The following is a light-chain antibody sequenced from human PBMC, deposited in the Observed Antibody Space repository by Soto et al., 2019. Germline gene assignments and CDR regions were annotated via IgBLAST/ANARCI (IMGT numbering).Light chain of an antibody. CDR3: SSYTSSITPVV. Sequence: QSALTQPASVSGSPGQSITISCTGTSSDVGGYNYVSWYQQHPGKAPKLMIYDVSNRPSGVSNRFSGSKSGNTASLTISGLQAEDEADYYCSSYTSSITPVVFGGGTQLNV. V-gene: IGLV2-14*01. J-gene: IGLJ2*01. CDR2: DVS. CDR1: SSDVGGYNY.